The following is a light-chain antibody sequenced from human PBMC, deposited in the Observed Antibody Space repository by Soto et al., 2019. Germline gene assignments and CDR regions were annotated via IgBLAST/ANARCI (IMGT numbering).Light chain of an antibody. CDR3: QQYGSSPMYT. Sequence: EIVLTQSPGTLSLSPGERATLSCRASQSVSSSYLAWYQQKPGQAPRLLIYGASSRHTGIPDRFSGSGSGTDFNLTISRLEPEDFTVYYCQQYGSSPMYTFGQETKLEI. J-gene: IGKJ2*01. CDR1: QSVSSSY. CDR2: GAS. V-gene: IGKV3-20*01.